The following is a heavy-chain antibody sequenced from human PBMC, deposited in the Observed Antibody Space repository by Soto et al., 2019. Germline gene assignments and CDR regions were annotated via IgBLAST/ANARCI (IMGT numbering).Heavy chain of an antibody. CDR1: GFTFSSYG. Sequence: GRSLRLSCATSGFTFSSYGMHLVRQAPGKGLEWAAVISYDGSNKYYADSVKGRFTISRDNSKNTLYLQMNSLRAEDTVVYYCAKGAPTGTAPGYFDYWGKGTLVTVSS. CDR2: ISYDGSNK. CDR3: AKGAPTGTAPGYFDY. D-gene: IGHD1-1*01. J-gene: IGHJ4*02. V-gene: IGHV3-30*18.